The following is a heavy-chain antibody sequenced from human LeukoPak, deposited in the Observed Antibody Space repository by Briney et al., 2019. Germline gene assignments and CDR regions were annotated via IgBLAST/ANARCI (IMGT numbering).Heavy chain of an antibody. CDR1: GFTFSNAW. CDR2: ISSSSSTI. V-gene: IGHV3-48*04. D-gene: IGHD6-13*01. Sequence: GGSLRLSCAASGFTFSNAWMNWVRQAPGKGLEWVSYISSSSSTIYYADSVKGRFTISRDNAKNSLYLQMNSLRAEDTAVYYCARMQSSSSWYVVRAYYYYGMDVWGQGTTVTVSS. J-gene: IGHJ6*02. CDR3: ARMQSSSSWYVVRAYYYYGMDV.